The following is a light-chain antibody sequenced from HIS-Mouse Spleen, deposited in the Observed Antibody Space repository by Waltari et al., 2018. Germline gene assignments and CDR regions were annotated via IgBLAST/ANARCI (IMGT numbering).Light chain of an antibody. CDR3: SSYTSSSTYV. CDR1: SSDVGGYNY. V-gene: IGLV2-14*01. Sequence: QSALTQPASVSGSPGQSITISCTGTSSDVGGYNYVSWYQQHPGKATKLMIYEVSNRPSGVSNRFSGSKSCNTASLTISGLQAEDEADYYCSSYTSSSTYVFGTGTKVTVL. J-gene: IGLJ1*01. CDR2: EVS.